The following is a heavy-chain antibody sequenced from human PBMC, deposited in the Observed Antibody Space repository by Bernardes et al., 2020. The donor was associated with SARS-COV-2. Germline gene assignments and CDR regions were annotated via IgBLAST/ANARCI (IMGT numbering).Heavy chain of an antibody. V-gene: IGHV1-2*02. Sequence: ASVKVSCKASGYTFTDYYMSWVRQAPGQGLEWMGWINPNSGGTNYAQNFQGRVTMTCDTSISTAYMDLSRLRSDDTAGYYCARVGSGTYPPDFDYWGQGTLVTVSS. D-gene: IGHD3-3*01. CDR2: INPNSGGT. J-gene: IGHJ4*02. CDR3: ARVGSGTYPPDFDY. CDR1: GYTFTDYY.